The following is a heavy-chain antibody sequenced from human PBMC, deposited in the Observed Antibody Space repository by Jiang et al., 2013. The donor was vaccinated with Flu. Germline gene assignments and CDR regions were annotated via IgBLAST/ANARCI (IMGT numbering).Heavy chain of an antibody. CDR2: IYHSGST. V-gene: IGHV4-38-2*01. CDR1: GYSISSGYY. CDR3: ARVGEGSYDSAHNWFDP. D-gene: IGHD5-12*01. J-gene: IGHJ5*02. Sequence: GSGLVKPSETLSLTCAVSGYSISSGYYWGWIRQPPGKGLEWIGSIYHSGSTYYNPSLKSRVTISVDTSKNQFSLKLSSVTAADTAVYYCARVGEGSYDSAHNWFDPWGQGTLVTVSS.